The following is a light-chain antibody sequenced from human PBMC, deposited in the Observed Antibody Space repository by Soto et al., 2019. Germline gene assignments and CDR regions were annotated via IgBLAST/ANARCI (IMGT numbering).Light chain of an antibody. CDR3: QQYHTYSSIT. CDR2: DAS. Sequence: EIQMTQSPSALSTSVGDRVTITCRSSHNIDTWLAWYQQKPGRAPKLLIYDASKLESGVPSRFSGSGSGTDFTLTISSLQPDDFATYYCQQYHTYSSITFGQGTRLEIK. J-gene: IGKJ5*01. CDR1: HNIDTW. V-gene: IGKV1-5*01.